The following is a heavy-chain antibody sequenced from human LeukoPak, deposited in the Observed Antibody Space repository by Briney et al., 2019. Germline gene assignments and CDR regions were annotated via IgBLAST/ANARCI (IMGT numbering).Heavy chain of an antibody. D-gene: IGHD1-26*01. V-gene: IGHV3-30*18. CDR3: AKKGSYSDYYYYGMDV. J-gene: IGHJ6*02. CDR1: GFTFRSYG. Sequence: GGSLRLSCAASGFTFRSYGMHWVRQAPGKGLEWVAVISYDGSNKYYADSVKGRFTISKDNSKNTLYLQMNSLRAEDTAVYYCAKKGSYSDYYYYGMDVWGQGTTVTVSS. CDR2: ISYDGSNK.